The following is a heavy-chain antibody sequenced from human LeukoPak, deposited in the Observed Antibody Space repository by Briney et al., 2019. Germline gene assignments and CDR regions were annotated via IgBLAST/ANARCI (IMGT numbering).Heavy chain of an antibody. CDR2: IFHSGST. CDR1: GGSLTSSSYY. CDR3: ARRRDGYNEDFFDY. D-gene: IGHD5-24*01. J-gene: IGHJ4*02. V-gene: IGHV4-39*01. Sequence: SETLSLTCTVSGGSLTSSSYYWVWLRQPPGKGLEWIGSIFHSGSTYYNASLKSRVTISVDTSRNQFSLKLSSVTAADTAVYYCARRRDGYNEDFFDYWGQGTLVSVSS.